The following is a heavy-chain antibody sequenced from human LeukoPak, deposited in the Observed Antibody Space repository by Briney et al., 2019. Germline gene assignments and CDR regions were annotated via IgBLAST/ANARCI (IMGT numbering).Heavy chain of an antibody. CDR1: GFTFSSHW. V-gene: IGHV3-7*01. Sequence: GGSLRLSCAASGFTFSSHWMTWVRQAPGKGPEWVASINKDGSEQYYVDSVKGRFTISRDNAKNSLSLQVSSLRAEDTAVYYCTRGGATSSWYWFFWGQGTLVTVSS. D-gene: IGHD6-13*01. CDR3: TRGGATSSWYWFF. CDR2: INKDGSEQ. J-gene: IGHJ4*02.